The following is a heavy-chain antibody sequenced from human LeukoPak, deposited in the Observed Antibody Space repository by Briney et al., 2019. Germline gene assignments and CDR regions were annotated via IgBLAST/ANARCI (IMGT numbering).Heavy chain of an antibody. CDR1: GDTFSSYA. D-gene: IGHD2-21*02. J-gene: IGHJ6*02. V-gene: IGHV1-69*04. CDR3: ARAGCGGDCYSGYYYGMDV. CDR2: IIPILGIA. Sequence: GASVKVSCKASGDTFSSYAISWVRQAPGQGLEWMGRIIPILGIANYAQKFQGRVTITADKSTSTAYMELSSLRSEDTAVYYCARAGCGGDCYSGYYYGMDVWGQGTTVTVSS.